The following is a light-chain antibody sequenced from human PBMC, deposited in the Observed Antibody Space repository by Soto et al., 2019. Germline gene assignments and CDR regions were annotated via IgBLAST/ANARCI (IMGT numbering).Light chain of an antibody. Sequence: EIVLTQSPGILSLSPGERATLSCRASQSVSNDFLAWYQQKPGQAPRLLIYGASTRATDVPDRFSGSGSGTDFTLTISSLDSEDFAIYYCQQRYNWPLTFGQGTRLEIK. CDR3: QQRYNWPLT. CDR2: GAS. CDR1: QSVSNDF. J-gene: IGKJ5*01. V-gene: IGKV3D-20*02.